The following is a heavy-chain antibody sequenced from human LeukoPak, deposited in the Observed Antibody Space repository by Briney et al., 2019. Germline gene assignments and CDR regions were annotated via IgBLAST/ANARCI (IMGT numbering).Heavy chain of an antibody. V-gene: IGHV3-64*01. CDR3: AKDWGFQYASGSYCEY. CDR2: ISSDGGST. D-gene: IGHD3-10*01. Sequence: GGSLRLSCAASGFTFSMYAMHWVRQAPGKGLEYVSAISSDGGSTYYANSVKGRFTISRDNSKNTLYLQMGSLRAEDMAVYYCAKDWGFQYASGSYCEYWGQGTLVTVSS. J-gene: IGHJ4*02. CDR1: GFTFSMYA.